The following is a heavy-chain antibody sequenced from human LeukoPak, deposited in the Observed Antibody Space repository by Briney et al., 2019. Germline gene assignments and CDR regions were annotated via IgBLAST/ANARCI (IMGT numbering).Heavy chain of an antibody. CDR1: GGTFSSYA. D-gene: IGHD6-25*01. CDR3: ARGTQRYYYYGMDV. J-gene: IGHJ6*02. CDR2: IIPILGIA. Sequence: SVKVSCKASGGTFSSYAISWVRQAPGQGLEWMGGIIPILGIANYAQKFQGRVTITADKSTSTAYMELSSLRSEDTAVYYCARGTQRYYYYGMDVWGQGTTVTVSS. V-gene: IGHV1-69*10.